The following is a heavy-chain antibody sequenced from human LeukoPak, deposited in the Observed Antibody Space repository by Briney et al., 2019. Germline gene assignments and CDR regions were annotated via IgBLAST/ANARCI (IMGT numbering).Heavy chain of an antibody. V-gene: IGHV3-48*03. D-gene: IGHD2-8*02. CDR1: GFTFSSYE. CDR3: AREGDWWKPFDY. CDR2: ISSSGRTI. J-gene: IGHJ4*02. Sequence: GGSLRLSCAASGFTFSSYEMNWVRQAPGKGLEWISYISSSGRTIYYADSVKGRFTLPRDNTNNSLYLQMNSLRAADTAVYYCAREGDWWKPFDYWGQGTLVTVSS.